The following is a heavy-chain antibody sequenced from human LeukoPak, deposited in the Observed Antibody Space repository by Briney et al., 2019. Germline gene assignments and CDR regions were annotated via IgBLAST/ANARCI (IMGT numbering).Heavy chain of an antibody. CDR2: INPNSAGT. CDR3: AKSRGYCYATDFDY. J-gene: IGHJ4*02. Sequence: ASVKVSFKASGYTFTGYYMHWVRQAPGQGLEWMGWINPNSAGTNYAQKFQGRVTMTRDTSITTAYMELSRLRSDDTAVYYCAKSRGYCYATDFDYWGQGTLVTVSS. V-gene: IGHV1-2*02. CDR1: GYTFTGYY. D-gene: IGHD5-18*01.